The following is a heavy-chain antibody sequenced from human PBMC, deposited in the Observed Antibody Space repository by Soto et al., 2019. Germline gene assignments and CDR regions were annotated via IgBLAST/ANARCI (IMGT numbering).Heavy chain of an antibody. V-gene: IGHV3-23*01. D-gene: IGHD1-26*01. Sequence: EMKLLESGGGLVQPGGSLRLSCAASGFPFSDYAMSWVRQAPGKGLQWVSVISSRGGDTYYADSVRGRFTISRDNSKSTLSLQMNSLRAEDTAIYYCARQLPVGATSWFDPWGQGTLVTVSS. CDR1: GFPFSDYA. J-gene: IGHJ5*02. CDR3: ARQLPVGATSWFDP. CDR2: ISSRGGDT.